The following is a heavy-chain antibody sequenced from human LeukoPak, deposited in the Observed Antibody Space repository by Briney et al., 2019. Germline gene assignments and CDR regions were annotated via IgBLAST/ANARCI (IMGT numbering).Heavy chain of an antibody. CDR3: ARGGTTVLRYFDWLGSGPYNWFDP. J-gene: IGHJ5*02. CDR2: MNPNSGNT. Sequence: ASVNVSCKASGYTFTSYDINWVRQATGQGLEWMGWMNPNSGNTGYAQKFQGRVTMTRNTSISTAYMELSSLRSEDTAVYYCARGGTTVLRYFDWLGSGPYNWFDPWGQGTLVTVSS. D-gene: IGHD3-9*01. V-gene: IGHV1-8*01. CDR1: GYTFTSYD.